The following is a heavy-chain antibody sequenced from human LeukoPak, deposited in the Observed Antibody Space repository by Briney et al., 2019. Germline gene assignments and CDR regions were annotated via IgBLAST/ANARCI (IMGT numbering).Heavy chain of an antibody. CDR1: GYTFTGYY. D-gene: IGHD3-22*01. CDR2: INPNSGGA. J-gene: IGHJ4*02. CDR3: ARGHYDSSGYYYIRAFVGFDY. Sequence: ASVKVSCKASGYTFTGYYVHWVRQAPGQGLEWVAWINPNSGGANYAQKFQGRVTMTRDTSISTAYMELSRLRSDDTAVYYCARGHYDSSGYYYIRAFVGFDYWGQGTLVTVSS. V-gene: IGHV1-2*02.